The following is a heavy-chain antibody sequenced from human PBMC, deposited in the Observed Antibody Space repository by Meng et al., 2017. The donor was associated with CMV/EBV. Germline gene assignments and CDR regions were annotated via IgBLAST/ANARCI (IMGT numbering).Heavy chain of an antibody. D-gene: IGHD3-16*01. CDR2: VNPNSGGT. V-gene: IGHV1-2*02. CDR1: GYTFTDYY. Sequence: AELVRLGAEVKEPGGSVQVFCKASGYTFTDYYMHWVRQAPGQGLEWMGWVNPNSGGTNYAQKFQGRVTMTRDTSISTAYMELSRLRSDDTAVYYCARHYDYDDYWGQGTLVTVSS. CDR3: ARHYDYDDY. J-gene: IGHJ4*02.